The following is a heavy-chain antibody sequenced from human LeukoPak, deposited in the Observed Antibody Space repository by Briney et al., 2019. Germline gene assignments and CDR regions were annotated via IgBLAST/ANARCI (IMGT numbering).Heavy chain of an antibody. D-gene: IGHD5-18*01. V-gene: IGHV4-59*08. J-gene: IGHJ4*02. Sequence: SETLSLTCTVSGGSISSYYWSWIRQPPGKGLEWIGYIYYSGSTNYNPSLKSQVTISVDTSKNQFSLKLSSVTAADTAVYYCARTEYGYSYGPYYFDYWGQGTLVTVSS. CDR1: GGSISSYY. CDR2: IYYSGST. CDR3: ARTEYGYSYGPYYFDY.